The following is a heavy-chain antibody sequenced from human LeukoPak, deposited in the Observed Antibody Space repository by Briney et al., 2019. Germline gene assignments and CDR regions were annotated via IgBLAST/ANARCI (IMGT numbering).Heavy chain of an antibody. CDR3: VRLCVRGIIGP. CDR2: MNPKTGNT. V-gene: IGHV1-8*01. Sequence: ASVKVSCKASGFTFDNYDINWVRQASGQGLEWMGWMNPKTGNTGYAQNFQGRVNMTRDISINTAYMELSNLRSEDTAVYYCVRLCVRGIIGPWGQGTPVTVSS. D-gene: IGHD3-16*01. CDR1: GFTFDNYD. J-gene: IGHJ5*02.